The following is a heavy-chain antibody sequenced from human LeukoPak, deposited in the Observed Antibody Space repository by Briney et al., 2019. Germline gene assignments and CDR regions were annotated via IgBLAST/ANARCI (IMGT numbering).Heavy chain of an antibody. D-gene: IGHD6-13*01. Sequence: ASVKGSCTASGYTFTGYYMHLVRQAPGQGLEWMGWINPNSGGTNYAHKFQGRVTMTRDTSISTAYMELSRLRSDDTAVYYCARGAYSSSWGRRWDIWGQGTMVTVSS. V-gene: IGHV1-2*02. J-gene: IGHJ3*02. CDR3: ARGAYSSSWGRRWDI. CDR1: GYTFTGYY. CDR2: INPNSGGT.